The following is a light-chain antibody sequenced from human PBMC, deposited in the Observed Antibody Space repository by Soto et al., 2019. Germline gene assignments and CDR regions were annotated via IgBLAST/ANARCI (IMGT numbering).Light chain of an antibody. CDR1: QSVSSN. J-gene: IGKJ4*01. Sequence: EIVMTQSPATLSVSPGERAPPSCRASQSVSSNLAWYQQKPGQTPRLLIYDASTRASGIPARFSGSGSGTELTLTISSLQSEDFAVYYCQQYNNWPLTFGGGTKVDI. CDR2: DAS. V-gene: IGKV3-15*01. CDR3: QQYNNWPLT.